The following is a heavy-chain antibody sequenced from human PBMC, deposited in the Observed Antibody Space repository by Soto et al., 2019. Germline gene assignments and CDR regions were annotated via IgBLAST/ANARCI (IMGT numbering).Heavy chain of an antibody. CDR3: ARDITPSLDY. D-gene: IGHD3-10*01. Sequence: ASVKVSCKVSGYTLTELSMHWVRQAPGQGLEWMGWISPYNGNTDCAQKLQDRLTMTTDMSTSTAYMELRSLTSDDTAVYYCARDITPSLDYWGQGTLVTVSS. J-gene: IGHJ4*02. CDR2: ISPYNGNT. CDR1: GYTLTELS. V-gene: IGHV1-18*01.